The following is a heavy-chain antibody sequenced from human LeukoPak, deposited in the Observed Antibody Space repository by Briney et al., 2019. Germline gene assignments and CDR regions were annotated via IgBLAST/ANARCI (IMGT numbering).Heavy chain of an antibody. Sequence: SETLSLTCAVYGGSFSGYYWSWIRQPPGKGLEWIGEINHSGSTNHNPSLKSRVTISVDTSKNQFSLKLSSVTAADTAVYYCARVYFGAAAEGADAFDIWGQGTMVTVSS. V-gene: IGHV4-34*01. J-gene: IGHJ3*02. CDR3: ARVYFGAAAEGADAFDI. CDR2: INHSGST. D-gene: IGHD6-13*01. CDR1: GGSFSGYY.